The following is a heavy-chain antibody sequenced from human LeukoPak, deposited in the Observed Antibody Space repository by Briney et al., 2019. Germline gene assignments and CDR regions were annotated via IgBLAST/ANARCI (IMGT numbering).Heavy chain of an antibody. J-gene: IGHJ6*02. CDR3: ARDYYGSGSHYKYGMDV. Sequence: PGGSLRLSCAASGFTFSSYEMNWVRQAPGKGLEWVSYISSSGSTIYYADSVKGRFTISRDNAKNSLYLQMDSLRAEDTAVYYCARDYYGSGSHYKYGMDVWGLGTTVTVSS. CDR2: ISSSGSTI. CDR1: GFTFSSYE. V-gene: IGHV3-48*03. D-gene: IGHD3-10*01.